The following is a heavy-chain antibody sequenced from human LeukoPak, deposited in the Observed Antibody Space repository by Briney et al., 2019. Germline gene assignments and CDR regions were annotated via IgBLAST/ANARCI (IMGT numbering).Heavy chain of an antibody. CDR3: ARDYRSGPFDY. CDR1: GYTFTSYD. V-gene: IGHV1-8*01. Sequence: ASVKVSCKASGYTFTSYDINWVRQATGQGVEWMGWMNPNSCNTGYAQKFQGRVTITRNTSIRTAYMELSSLRSEATAVYCCARDYRSGPFDYWGQGTPVTVSS. CDR2: MNPNSCNT. J-gene: IGHJ4*02. D-gene: IGHD3-10*01.